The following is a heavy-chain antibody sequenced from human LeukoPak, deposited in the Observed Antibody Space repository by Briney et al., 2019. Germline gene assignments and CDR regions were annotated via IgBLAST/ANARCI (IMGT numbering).Heavy chain of an antibody. Sequence: GGSLRLSCAASGFTFSSYSMNWVRQAPGKGLEWVSYISSSSSTIYYADSVKGRFTISRDNAKNSLYLQMNSLRAEDTAVYYCARGKGFYYYGMDVWGQGTTVTVSS. CDR1: GFTFSSYS. J-gene: IGHJ6*02. CDR2: ISSSSSTI. CDR3: ARGKGFYYYGMDV. V-gene: IGHV3-48*04.